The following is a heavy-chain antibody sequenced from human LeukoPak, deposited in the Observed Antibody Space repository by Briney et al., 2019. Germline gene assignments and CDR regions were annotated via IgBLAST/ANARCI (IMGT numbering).Heavy chain of an antibody. Sequence: ASVKVSCKASGYTFTGYYMHWVRQAPGQGLEWMGWNNPNSGGTNYAQKFQGRVTMTRDTSISTAYMELSRLRSDDTAVYYCARGNFERAMFDPWGQGTLVTVSS. CDR1: GYTFTGYY. CDR3: ARGNFERAMFDP. D-gene: IGHD2/OR15-2a*01. CDR2: NNPNSGGT. V-gene: IGHV1-2*02. J-gene: IGHJ5*02.